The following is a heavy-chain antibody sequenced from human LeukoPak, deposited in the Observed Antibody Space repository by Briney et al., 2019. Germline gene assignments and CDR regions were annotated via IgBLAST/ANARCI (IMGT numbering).Heavy chain of an antibody. CDR2: IYYSGGT. J-gene: IGHJ4*02. CDR3: ARDDGGSYF. Sequence: PSETLSLTCTVSGGSISSYYWSWIRQPPGKGLEWIGYIYYSGGTNYNPSLKSRVTISVDTSKNQFSLKLSSVTAADTAVYYCARDDGGSYFWGQGTLVTVSS. CDR1: GGSISSYY. D-gene: IGHD1-26*01. V-gene: IGHV4-59*01.